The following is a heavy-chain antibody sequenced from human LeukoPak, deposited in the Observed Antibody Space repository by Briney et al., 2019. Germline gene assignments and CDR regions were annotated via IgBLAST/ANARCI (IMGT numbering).Heavy chain of an antibody. D-gene: IGHD3-10*01. CDR3: TKRAEFGGFDP. Sequence: PGGSLRLSCATSVFTFSTSAMTWVRQAPGKGLEWVSSISTTVTNTYYADSVKGRFTISRDNSNNTVYLQMNSLTAEDTALYYCTKRAEFGGFDPWGQGTLVTVSS. J-gene: IGHJ5*02. CDR2: ISTTVTNT. V-gene: IGHV3-23*01. CDR1: VFTFSTSA.